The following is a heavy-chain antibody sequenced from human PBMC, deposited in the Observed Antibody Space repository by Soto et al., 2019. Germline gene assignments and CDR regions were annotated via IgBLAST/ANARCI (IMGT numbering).Heavy chain of an antibody. D-gene: IGHD3-3*01. CDR1: GFSLSTSGMC. CDR3: ARTRYDFWNGDYHYYMDV. J-gene: IGHJ6*03. V-gene: IGHV2-70*11. Sequence: ESGPTLVNPTQTLTLTCTFSGFSLSTSGMCVSWIRQPPGKALEWLARIDWDDDKYYSTSLKTRLTISKDTSKNQVVLTMTNMDPVDTAMYYCARTRYDFWNGDYHYYMDVWGKGTTVTVSS. CDR2: IDWDDDK.